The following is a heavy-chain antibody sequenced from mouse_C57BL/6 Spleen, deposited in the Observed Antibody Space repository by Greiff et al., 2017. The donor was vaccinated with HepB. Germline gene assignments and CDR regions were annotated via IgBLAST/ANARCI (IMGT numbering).Heavy chain of an antibody. J-gene: IGHJ3*01. CDR2: INPGSGGT. V-gene: IGHV1-54*01. CDR3: ARGATAQAAWFAY. CDR1: GYAFTNYL. Sequence: QVQLQQSGAELVRPGTSVKVSCKASGYAFTNYLIEWVKQRPGQGLEWIGVINPGSGGTNYNEKFKGKATLTADKSSSTAYMQLSSLTSEYSAVYFCARGATAQAAWFAYWGQGTLVTVSA. D-gene: IGHD3-2*02.